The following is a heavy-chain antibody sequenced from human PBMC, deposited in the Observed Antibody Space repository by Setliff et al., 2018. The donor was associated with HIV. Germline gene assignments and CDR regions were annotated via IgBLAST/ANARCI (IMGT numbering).Heavy chain of an antibody. CDR3: ARGRWLQSFDY. J-gene: IGHJ4*02. D-gene: IGHD5-12*01. V-gene: IGHV1-69*13. Sequence: GASVKVSCKVSGGSFSSFAISWVRQAPGHGLEWMGGIIPVSGTTNYAQKVQGRVTLSADESTSTAYMQLSSLTSKDTAVYYCARGRWLQSFDYWGQGTLVTVSS. CDR1: GGSFSSFA. CDR2: IIPVSGTT.